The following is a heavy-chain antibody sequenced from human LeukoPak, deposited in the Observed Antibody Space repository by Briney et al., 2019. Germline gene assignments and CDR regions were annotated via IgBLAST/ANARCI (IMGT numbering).Heavy chain of an antibody. Sequence: SETLSLTCTVSGGSISTYYWSWIRQPPGKGLEWIGYIHYSGSPTHNPSLESRVTMSVDTSKNQFSLSLSSVTAADTAVYYCARNPVSVAENFNYGMDVWGQGTTVTVSS. CDR2: IHYSGSP. V-gene: IGHV4-59*01. D-gene: IGHD6-19*01. CDR3: ARNPVSVAENFNYGMDV. CDR1: GGSISTYY. J-gene: IGHJ6*02.